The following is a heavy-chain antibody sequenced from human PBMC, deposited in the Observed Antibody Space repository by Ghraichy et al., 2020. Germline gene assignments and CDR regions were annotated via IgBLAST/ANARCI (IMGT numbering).Heavy chain of an antibody. D-gene: IGHD3-9*01. CDR1: GGSISSSSYY. V-gene: IGHV4-39*01. J-gene: IGHJ4*02. CDR3: ARLEYYDILAGYYIPSYFDH. Sequence: SETLSLTCTVSGGSISSSSYYWGWIRQPPGKGLEWIGNMYYSGSTYHNPSLKSRVTISVDTPKNQFSMKLTSVTAADTPVYYCARLEYYDILAGYYIPSYFDHWGQGTLVTVSS. CDR2: MYYSGST.